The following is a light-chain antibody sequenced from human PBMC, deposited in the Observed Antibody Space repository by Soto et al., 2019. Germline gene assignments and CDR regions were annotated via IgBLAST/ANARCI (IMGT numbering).Light chain of an antibody. J-gene: IGLJ1*01. V-gene: IGLV2-14*01. CDR2: EVS. CDR1: SSDVGGYNY. Sequence: QSALTQPASVSGSPGQSITISCTGTSSDVGGYNYVSWYQQQSGKAPKLIIPEVSYRPSGVSNRFSGSKSGNTASLTMSGLQTEDEVDYYCDSYTSSRAYVFGIGTKLTVL. CDR3: DSYTSSRAYV.